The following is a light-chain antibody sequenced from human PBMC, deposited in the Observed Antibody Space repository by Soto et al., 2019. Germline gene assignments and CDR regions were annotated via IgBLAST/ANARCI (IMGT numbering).Light chain of an antibody. CDR3: QEYFVSPFT. J-gene: IGKJ2*01. CDR2: WAS. Sequence: IVLTQSPDSLAVSLGERASINCKSSQTLFYSSINKNYLAWYQQKSGQPPKLLIYWASTRASGVPDRFSASGSGTDFTLTITSLQAEDVAVYYCQEYFVSPFTFGQGTKLEI. V-gene: IGKV4-1*01. CDR1: QTLFYSSINKNY.